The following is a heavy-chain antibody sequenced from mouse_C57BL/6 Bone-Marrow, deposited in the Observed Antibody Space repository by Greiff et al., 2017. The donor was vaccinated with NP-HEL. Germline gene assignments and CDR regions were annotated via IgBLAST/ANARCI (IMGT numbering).Heavy chain of an antibody. Sequence: EVKLMESGGGLVQPGGSMKLSCVASGFTFSNYWMNWVRQSPEKGLEWVAQIRLKSDNYATHYAESVKGRFTISRDDSKSSVYLQMNNLRAEDTGIYHCTIYGNGYFDYWGQGTTLTVSS. V-gene: IGHV6-3*01. CDR3: TIYGNGYFDY. CDR2: IRLKSDNYAT. J-gene: IGHJ2*01. CDR1: GFTFSNYW. D-gene: IGHD2-1*01.